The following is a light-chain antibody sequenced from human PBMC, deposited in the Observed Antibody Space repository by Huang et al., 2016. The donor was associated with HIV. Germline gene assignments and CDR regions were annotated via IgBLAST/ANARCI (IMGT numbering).Light chain of an antibody. CDR3: QQYNNWPRT. V-gene: IGKV3-15*01. CDR2: GAS. Sequence: EIVMTQSPATLSVSPGDRATLSCRTSQSISSNLAWYQRKPGQAPRRLIYGASTRATGIPARFSGSGSGTEFTLTISSLQSEDFAVYYCQQYNNWPRTFGQGTKVEIK. J-gene: IGKJ1*01. CDR1: QSISSN.